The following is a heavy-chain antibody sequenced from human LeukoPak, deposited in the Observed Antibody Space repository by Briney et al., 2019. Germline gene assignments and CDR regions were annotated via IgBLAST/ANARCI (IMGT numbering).Heavy chain of an antibody. CDR1: GFTFSTYE. CDR2: ISSSGSTI. CDR3: ARDGGSYGQIDY. V-gene: IGHV3-48*03. J-gene: IGHJ4*02. Sequence: GGSLRLSCAASGFTFSTYEMNWVRQAPGKGLEWVSYISSSGSTIYYADSVKGRFTISRDNARNSLYLQMNSPRAEDTAVYYCARDGGSYGQIDYWGQGTLVTVSS. D-gene: IGHD5-18*01.